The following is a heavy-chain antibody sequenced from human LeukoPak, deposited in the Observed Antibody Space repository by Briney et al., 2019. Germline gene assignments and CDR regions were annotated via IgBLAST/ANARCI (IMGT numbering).Heavy chain of an antibody. D-gene: IGHD3-3*01. Sequence: SETLSLTCAVYGGSFSGYYWSWIRQPPGKGLEWIGEINHSGSTNYNPSLKSRVTISVDTSKNQFSLKLSSVTAADTAVYYCARHHFPSYYDFWSGYWFDYWGQGTLVTVSS. CDR2: INHSGST. V-gene: IGHV4-34*01. CDR3: ARHHFPSYYDFWSGYWFDY. J-gene: IGHJ4*02. CDR1: GGSFSGYY.